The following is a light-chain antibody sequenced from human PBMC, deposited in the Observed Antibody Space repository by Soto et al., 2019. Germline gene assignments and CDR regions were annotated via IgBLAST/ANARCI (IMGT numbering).Light chain of an antibody. CDR3: QQYGSSPLIT. Sequence: ASHSVSSDIAWYQPKPGQAPKFLIYGVSSRATGIPDRFSGSGSGTDFTLTISRLEPEDFAVYHCQQYGSSPLITFGQGTRLENK. CDR2: GVS. V-gene: IGKV3-20*01. J-gene: IGKJ5*01. CDR1: HSVSSD.